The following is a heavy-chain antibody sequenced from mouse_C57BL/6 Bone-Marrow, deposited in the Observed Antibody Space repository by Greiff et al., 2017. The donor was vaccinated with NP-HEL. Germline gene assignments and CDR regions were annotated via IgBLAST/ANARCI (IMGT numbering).Heavy chain of an antibody. CDR3: TRESLTVYAMDY. J-gene: IGHJ4*01. D-gene: IGHD4-1*01. CDR1: GFTFSSYA. Sequence: EVQGVESGEGLVKPGGSLKLSCAASGFTFSSYAMSWVRQTPEKRLEWVAYISSGGDYIYYADTVKGRFTISRDNARNTLYLQMSSLKSEDTAMYYCTRESLTVYAMDYWGQGTSVTVSS. CDR2: ISSGGDYI. V-gene: IGHV5-9-1*02.